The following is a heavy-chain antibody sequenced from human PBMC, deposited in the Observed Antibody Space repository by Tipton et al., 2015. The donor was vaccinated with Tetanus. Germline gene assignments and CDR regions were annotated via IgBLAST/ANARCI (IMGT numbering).Heavy chain of an antibody. D-gene: IGHD3-10*01. Sequence: SLRLSCAASGFTFSSYAMHWVRQAPGKGLEWVAVISYDGSNKHYADSVKGRFTISRDNSKNTLYLQMNSLRAEDTAVYYCARDRGYYGSGSYTYLDYWGQGTLVTVSS. V-gene: IGHV3-30*04. CDR2: ISYDGSNK. J-gene: IGHJ4*02. CDR1: GFTFSSYA. CDR3: ARDRGYYGSGSYTYLDY.